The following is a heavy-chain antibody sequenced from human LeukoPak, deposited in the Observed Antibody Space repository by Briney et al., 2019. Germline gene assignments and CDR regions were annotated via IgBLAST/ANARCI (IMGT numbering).Heavy chain of an antibody. D-gene: IGHD1-26*01. J-gene: IGHJ4*02. Sequence: PSETLSLTCTVSGGSISSSSYYWGWIRQPAGKGLEWIGRIYSSGSTNHNPSLKSRVTISVDTSKNQFSLKLSSVTAADTAVYYCAVLLKWELLVLDYWGQGTLVTVSS. V-gene: IGHV4-61*02. CDR3: AVLLKWELLVLDY. CDR1: GGSISSSSYY. CDR2: IYSSGST.